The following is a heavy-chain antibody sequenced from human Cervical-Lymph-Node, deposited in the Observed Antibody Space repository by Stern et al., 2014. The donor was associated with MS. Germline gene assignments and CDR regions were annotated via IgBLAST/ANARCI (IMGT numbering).Heavy chain of an antibody. Sequence: EVQLVESGGGLIQPGGSLRLSCAAPGFTVSNNYMSWVRQAPGTGLEWVSFIYTNDTPYYAASGKGLFIISRASSKNKLFFQMNSLRAENTAVYYCARAILGVNTAVMAPDAFDTWGQGTMVTVSS. D-gene: IGHD3-16*01. CDR2: IYTNDTP. CDR1: GFTVSNNY. CDR3: ARAILGVNTAVMAPDAFDT. J-gene: IGHJ3*02. V-gene: IGHV3-53*01.